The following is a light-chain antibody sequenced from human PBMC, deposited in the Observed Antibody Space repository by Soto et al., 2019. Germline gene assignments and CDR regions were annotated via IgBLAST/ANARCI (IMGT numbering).Light chain of an antibody. J-gene: IGKJ1*01. CDR2: EAS. CDR3: QQYNSYPWT. V-gene: IGKV3-11*01. Sequence: EIVLTQSPATLSLSPGERATLSCRASQSVGNNLAWYQQKPGQAPGLLIYEASSRATGIPDRFSGSGSGTEFTLTISSLQPDDFATYYCQQYNSYPWTFGQGTKV. CDR1: QSVGNN.